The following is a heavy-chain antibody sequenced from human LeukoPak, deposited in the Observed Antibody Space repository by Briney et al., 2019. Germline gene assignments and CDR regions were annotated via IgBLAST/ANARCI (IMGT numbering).Heavy chain of an antibody. CDR2: IADGGETT. CDR1: GFTFNNYG. Sequence: GGSLRLSCAVSGFTFNNYGVSLVRQAPGMGLEWVSAIADGGETTYYADSVKGRFTIFRDYSKNTLHLQMNSVRAEDTAVYYCARKAARTSGYDYWGQGILVTVSS. V-gene: IGHV3-23*01. J-gene: IGHJ4*02. CDR3: ARKAARTSGYDY. D-gene: IGHD3-22*01.